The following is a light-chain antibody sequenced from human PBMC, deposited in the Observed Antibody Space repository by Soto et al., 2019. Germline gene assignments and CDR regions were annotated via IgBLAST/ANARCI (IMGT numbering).Light chain of an antibody. Sequence: VEVTQSRVTLSLYRGERATLSCRASEIIYSAYLGWYQQKPGQAPRLLIYGTSSRATGIPDRFSGSGSGTDFTLTISRLEPEDFAVYYCQQYGNSPITFGQGTRLEI. CDR3: QQYGNSPIT. CDR2: GTS. V-gene: IGKV3-20*01. CDR1: EIIYSAY. J-gene: IGKJ5*01.